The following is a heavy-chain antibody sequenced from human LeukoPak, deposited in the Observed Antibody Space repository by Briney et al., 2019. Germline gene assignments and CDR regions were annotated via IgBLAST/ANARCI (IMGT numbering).Heavy chain of an antibody. V-gene: IGHV4-34*01. CDR2: INHSGST. Sequence: PSETLSLTCAVYGGSFSGYYWSWIRQSPGKGLEWIGEINHSGSTNYNPSLKSRVTISVDTSKNQFSLKLSSVTAADTTVYYCASATESVAGTRRFDYWGQGTLVTVSS. CDR1: GGSFSGYY. CDR3: ASATESVAGTRRFDY. D-gene: IGHD6-19*01. J-gene: IGHJ4*02.